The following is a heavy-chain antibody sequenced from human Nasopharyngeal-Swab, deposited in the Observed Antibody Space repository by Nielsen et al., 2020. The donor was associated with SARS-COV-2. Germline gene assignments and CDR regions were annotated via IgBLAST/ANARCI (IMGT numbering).Heavy chain of an antibody. D-gene: IGHD3-10*01. J-gene: IGHJ4*02. Sequence: WIRQPPGKGLEWVSAISGSGGSTYCADSVKGRFTISRDNSKNTLYLQMNSLRAEDTAVYYCAKDIAMVRGVISFPYFDYWGQGTLVTVSS. CDR3: AKDIAMVRGVISFPYFDY. V-gene: IGHV3-23*01. CDR2: ISGSGGST.